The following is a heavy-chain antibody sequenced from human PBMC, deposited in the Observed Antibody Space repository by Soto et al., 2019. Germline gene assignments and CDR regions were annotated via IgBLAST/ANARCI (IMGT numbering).Heavy chain of an antibody. V-gene: IGHV1-18*01. CDR2: ISAYNGNK. Sequence: GASAKVSCKASGYTFTNFGIRWVRQAPGKGLEWMGWISAYNGNKNYAKKFQGRVTMTKDTPTRKDYMEVRRLRFEETAVYYCARGGTQIDYWGQGTLVTVSS. CDR1: GYTFTNFG. D-gene: IGHD3-16*01. J-gene: IGHJ4*02. CDR3: ARGGTQIDY.